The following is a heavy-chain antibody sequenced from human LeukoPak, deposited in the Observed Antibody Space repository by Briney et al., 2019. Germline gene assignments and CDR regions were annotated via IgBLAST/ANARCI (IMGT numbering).Heavy chain of an antibody. CDR2: INADSGNT. Sequence: ASVKVSCKASGYTFTEYAMHWVRLAPGHGLEWMGWINADSGNTESSQRFQGRLSITWDTSATTAYMELSSLTSEDTAVYYCARGPEPLGAVAGTLDYWGQGTLVTVSS. CDR3: ARGPEPLGAVAGTLDY. J-gene: IGHJ4*02. D-gene: IGHD6-19*01. CDR1: GYTFTEYA. V-gene: IGHV1-3*01.